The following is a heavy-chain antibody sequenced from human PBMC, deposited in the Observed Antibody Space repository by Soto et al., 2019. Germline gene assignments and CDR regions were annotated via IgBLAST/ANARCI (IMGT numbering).Heavy chain of an antibody. V-gene: IGHV3-21*01. D-gene: IGHD3-9*01. Sequence: GGSLRLSCAASGFTFSSYSMNWVRQAPGKGLEWVSSISSSSSYIYYADSVKGRLTISRDNAKNSLYLQMNSLRAEDTAVYYCARDKSGYYDILTGYYTAAFDIWGQGTMVTVSS. CDR3: ARDKSGYYDILTGYYTAAFDI. CDR1: GFTFSSYS. CDR2: ISSSSSYI. J-gene: IGHJ3*02.